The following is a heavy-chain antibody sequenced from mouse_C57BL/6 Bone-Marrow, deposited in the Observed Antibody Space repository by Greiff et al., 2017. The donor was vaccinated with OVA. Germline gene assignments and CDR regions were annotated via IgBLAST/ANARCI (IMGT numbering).Heavy chain of an antibody. CDR3: ARTAQATNGDY. CDR1: GFNFTDYY. V-gene: IGHV14-2*01. D-gene: IGHD3-2*02. CDR2: IDPEDGET. J-gene: IGHJ2*01. Sequence: EVQLQQSGAELVKPGASVKLSCTASGFNFTDYYMHWVKQRTEQGLEWIGRIDPEDGETIYAPKVQGKATITADTSSNTAYLQLSSLTSEDTAVEYCARTAQATNGDYWGQGNTITVTA.